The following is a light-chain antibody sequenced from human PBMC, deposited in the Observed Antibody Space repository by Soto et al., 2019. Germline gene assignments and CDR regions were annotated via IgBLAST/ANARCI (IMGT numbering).Light chain of an antibody. Sequence: QSALTQPASVSGSPGQSITISCTGTSSDVGNYNLVTWYQQHPGKAPKLMIYEVSKRPSRVSNRFSGSKSDNTASLTISGIQAEDEADYYCCSYAGSSTCVFGTGTKLTVL. CDR2: EVS. CDR1: SSDVGNYNL. CDR3: CSYAGSSTCV. J-gene: IGLJ1*01. V-gene: IGLV2-23*02.